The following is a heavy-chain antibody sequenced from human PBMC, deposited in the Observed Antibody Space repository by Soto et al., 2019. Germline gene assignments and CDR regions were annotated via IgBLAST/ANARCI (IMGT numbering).Heavy chain of an antibody. D-gene: IGHD6-6*01. V-gene: IGHV3-23*01. J-gene: IGHJ4*02. CDR2: ISGSDDST. CDR1: GFTFSSYA. CDR3: AIRSSSSTFDY. Sequence: EVQLLESGGGLVQPGESLRLSCAASGFTFSSYAMSWVRQAPGKGLEWVSVISGSDDSTYYADSVKSRFTISRDNSKNTLYMQMNSLRAEDTAVYYCAIRSSSSTFDYWGQGTLVTVSS.